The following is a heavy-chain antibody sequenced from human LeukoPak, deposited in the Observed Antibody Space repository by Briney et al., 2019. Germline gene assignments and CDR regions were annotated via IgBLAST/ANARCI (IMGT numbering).Heavy chain of an antibody. CDR3: ARDFRRGVQTAYYFDY. D-gene: IGHD4/OR15-4a*01. Sequence: SVKVSCKASGGTFSSYAISWVRQAPGQGLEWMGGIIPIFGTANYAQKFQGRVTITADKSTSTAYMELSSLRSEDTAVYYCARDFRRGVQTAYYFDYWGQGTLVTVSS. J-gene: IGHJ4*02. V-gene: IGHV1-69*06. CDR2: IIPIFGTA. CDR1: GGTFSSYA.